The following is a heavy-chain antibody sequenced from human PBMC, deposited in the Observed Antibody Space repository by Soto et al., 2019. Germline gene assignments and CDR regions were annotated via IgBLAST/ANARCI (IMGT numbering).Heavy chain of an antibody. V-gene: IGHV1-18*01. Sequence: ASVKVSCKASGYTFTRYGIIWVRQAPGQGLELMGWISAYDGKTNYARKVQGGVSVTTDTSTSTAYMELSSLRSDDTAVYYCARMVEGFAARTKYFDYWGQGTLVTVSS. J-gene: IGHJ4*02. CDR1: GYTFTRYG. CDR3: ARMVEGFAARTKYFDY. CDR2: ISAYDGKT. D-gene: IGHD2-15*01.